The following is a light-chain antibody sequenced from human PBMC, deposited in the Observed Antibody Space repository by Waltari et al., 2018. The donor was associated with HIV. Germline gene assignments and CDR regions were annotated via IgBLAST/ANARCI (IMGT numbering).Light chain of an antibody. CDR2: WAS. Sequence: DIVMTQSPDSLAVSLGERATINCKSSQSVLHSSTNKNCIAWYQQKPGQPPKLLTYWASTREFVVPDRFSGSGSGTDFTLTINSLQPEDVAVYYCQQYYSYPRTFGPGTKVDV. V-gene: IGKV4-1*01. CDR1: QSVLHSSTNKNC. CDR3: QQYYSYPRT. J-gene: IGKJ3*01.